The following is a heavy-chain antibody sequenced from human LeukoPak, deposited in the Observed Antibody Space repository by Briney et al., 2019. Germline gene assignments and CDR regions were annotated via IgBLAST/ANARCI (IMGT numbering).Heavy chain of an antibody. J-gene: IGHJ4*02. CDR1: GYTFSDYY. D-gene: IGHD5-12*01. V-gene: IGHV1-2*02. CDR3: SRGSALNRAYSGYDPPFHY. Sequence: ASVKVSCKASGYTFSDYYMHWVRQAPGQGLEWMGWININSGATGYAQKFQGRVTMTRDTSISTADMELNSLRSDDTAMYYCSRGSALNRAYSGYDPPFHYWGQGTLVAVSS. CDR2: ININSGAT.